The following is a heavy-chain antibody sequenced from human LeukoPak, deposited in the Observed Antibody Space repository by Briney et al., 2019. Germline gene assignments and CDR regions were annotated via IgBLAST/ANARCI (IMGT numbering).Heavy chain of an antibody. CDR1: GFTFSSYA. CDR2: ISGSGGTT. D-gene: IGHD6-19*01. Sequence: GGSLRLSCAASGFTFSSYAMSWVRQAPGKGLEWLSIISGSGGTTYYADSVKGRFTISRDNSKNTLYLQMNSLRAEDTAVYYCARDHSSGWYSDYFDYWGQGTLVTVSS. V-gene: IGHV3-23*01. CDR3: ARDHSSGWYSDYFDY. J-gene: IGHJ4*02.